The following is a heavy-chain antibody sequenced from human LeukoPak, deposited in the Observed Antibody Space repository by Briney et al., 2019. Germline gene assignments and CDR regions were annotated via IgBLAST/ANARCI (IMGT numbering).Heavy chain of an antibody. J-gene: IGHJ4*02. V-gene: IGHV3-23*01. CDR3: ARGQAKAVAGNLCYY. CDR1: GFTFSSYA. D-gene: IGHD6-19*01. CDR2: ISGSGGST. Sequence: PGGSLRLSCAASGFTFSSYAMSGVRQAPGKGVEGGSAISGSGGSTYYADSVKGRFTIPRDNSKNSLYLQMNRLRAEDTAVYYCARGQAKAVAGNLCYYWGQGTLVTVSS.